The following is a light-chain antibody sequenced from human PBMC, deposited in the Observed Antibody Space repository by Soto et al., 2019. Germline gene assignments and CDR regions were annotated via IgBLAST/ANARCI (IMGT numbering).Light chain of an antibody. V-gene: IGKV1-5*03. CDR2: KAS. CDR1: QSISSW. Sequence: DIQMTQSPSTLSASVGDRVTITCRASQSISSWLAWYQQKPGKAPKLLIYKASSLESGVPSSFSGSGSGTEFTLTIRSLQPDDFATYYCQQYNSYSPTFGHGTKVEIK. J-gene: IGKJ1*01. CDR3: QQYNSYSPT.